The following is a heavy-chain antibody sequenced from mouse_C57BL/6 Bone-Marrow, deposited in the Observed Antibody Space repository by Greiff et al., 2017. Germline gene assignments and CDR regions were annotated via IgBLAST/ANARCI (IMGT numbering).Heavy chain of an antibody. J-gene: IGHJ4*01. D-gene: IGHD1-1*01. CDR3: TLNYFSSRCAMDY. V-gene: IGHV14-4*01. CDR2: LDPENGDT. CDR1: GYTFTGYG. Sequence: VQLQQSGAELARPGASVKLSCKASGYTFTGYGISWVKQSTGKGLEWIGWLDPENGDTEYAPKFQGKATITVDTSSHTAYLQLSSLTSEDTAVYYCTLNYFSSRCAMDYWGQGTSVTVSS.